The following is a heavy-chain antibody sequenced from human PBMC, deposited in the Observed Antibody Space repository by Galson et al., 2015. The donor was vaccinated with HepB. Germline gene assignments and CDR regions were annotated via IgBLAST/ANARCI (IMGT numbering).Heavy chain of an antibody. CDR1: GYSFITYG. Sequence: SVKVSCKASGYSFITYGISWVRQAPGQGLEWMGWISTYNGNTNYAQKFQGRVIMTTDTFTATSYMELRSLRSDDTAVYYCARAVMSLVQDYDFRSGYYTDDYWGQGTLVTVSS. J-gene: IGHJ4*02. CDR3: ARAVMSLVQDYDFRSGYYTDDY. CDR2: ISTYNGNT. D-gene: IGHD3-3*01. V-gene: IGHV1-18*01.